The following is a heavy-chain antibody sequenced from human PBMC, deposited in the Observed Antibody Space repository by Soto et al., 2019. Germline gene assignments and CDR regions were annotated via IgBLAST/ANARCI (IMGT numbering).Heavy chain of an antibody. Sequence: QVQLVQSGTEVKKPGASVKVSCKASGYTLTSYGIGWMRQAPGEGLEWMGWISTTNGDTKYAQDLQGRVPMTTDPSRGTVYIEPRSLTSDDTAVNYCAREYCTSTRCYAPDYWGQGTLVTVSS. V-gene: IGHV1-18*01. CDR1: GYTLTSYG. CDR2: ISTTNGDT. J-gene: IGHJ4*02. CDR3: AREYCTSTRCYAPDY. D-gene: IGHD2-2*01.